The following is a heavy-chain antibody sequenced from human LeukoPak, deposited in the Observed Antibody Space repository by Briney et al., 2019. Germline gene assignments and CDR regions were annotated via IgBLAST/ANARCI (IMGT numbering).Heavy chain of an antibody. CDR3: ARNRSVTTTPGFDH. J-gene: IGHJ4*02. V-gene: IGHV4-38-2*01. D-gene: IGHD4-17*01. Sequence: TSETLSLTCAVSGYSIRSGDYWGWIRQSPGKGLEWIGSIYHSGSTHYNPSLKSRVTISVDTSENQFSLMLSSVTAADTAVYYCARNRSVTTTPGFDHWGQGTLVTVSS. CDR1: GYSIRSGDY. CDR2: IYHSGST.